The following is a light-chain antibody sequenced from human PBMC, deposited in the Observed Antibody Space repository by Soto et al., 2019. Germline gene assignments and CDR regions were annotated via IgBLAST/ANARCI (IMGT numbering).Light chain of an antibody. J-gene: IGKJ1*01. V-gene: IGKV3D-15*01. CDR2: GAS. Sequence: EIVMTQSASTLSVSPGERATLSCRASQSVNTNLAWYQQKPGQAPRLLIYGASNRATGIPDRFSGIGSGTDFTLTITRLEPEDFAMYYCQRYDSLRTFGQGTKVDIK. CDR1: QSVNTN. CDR3: QRYDSLRT.